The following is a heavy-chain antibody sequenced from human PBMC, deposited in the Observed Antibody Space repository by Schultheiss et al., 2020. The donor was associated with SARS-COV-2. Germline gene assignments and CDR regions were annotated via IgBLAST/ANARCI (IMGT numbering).Heavy chain of an antibody. D-gene: IGHD4/OR15-4a*01. V-gene: IGHV3-48*02. CDR2: IRRDSSAT. Sequence: GGSLRLSCAGSGFTFSNYEINWVRQAPGKGLEWVSYIRRDSSATHYADSVKGRFTISRDNAKNSLYLQMNSLRDEDTAVYYCVRGQTNLDNWFDPWGQGTLVTVSS. J-gene: IGHJ5*02. CDR1: GFTFSNYE. CDR3: VRGQTNLDNWFDP.